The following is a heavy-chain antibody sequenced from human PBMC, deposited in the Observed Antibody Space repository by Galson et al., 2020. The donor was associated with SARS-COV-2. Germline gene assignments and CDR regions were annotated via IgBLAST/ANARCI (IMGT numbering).Heavy chain of an antibody. J-gene: IGHJ6*02. CDR3: ARDVVRYPWGGGGSEISYGMDV. CDR1: GDSVSSNSAA. D-gene: IGHD2-15*01. Sequence: SQTLSLTCAISGDSVSSNSAAWNWIRQSPSRGLEWLGRTYYRSKWYNDYAVSVKSRITINPDTSKNQFSLQLNSVTPEDTAVYYCARDVVRYPWGGGGSEISYGMDVWGQGTTVTVSS. V-gene: IGHV6-1*01. CDR2: TYYRSKWYN.